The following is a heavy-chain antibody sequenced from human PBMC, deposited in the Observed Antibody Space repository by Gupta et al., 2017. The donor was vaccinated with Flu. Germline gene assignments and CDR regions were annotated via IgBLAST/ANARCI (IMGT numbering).Heavy chain of an antibody. V-gene: IGHV3-43*01. CDR3: AKDMQGSTGYDFWSGYPDY. CDR1: GFPFDDYT. Sequence: EVQLVESGGVVVQPGGSLRLSCAASGFPFDDYTMHWVRQAPGKGLEWVSLISWDGGSTYYADSVKGRFTISRDNSKNSLYLQMNSLRTEDTALYYCAKDMQGSTGYDFWSGYPDYWGQGTLVTVSS. D-gene: IGHD3-3*01. J-gene: IGHJ4*02. CDR2: ISWDGGST.